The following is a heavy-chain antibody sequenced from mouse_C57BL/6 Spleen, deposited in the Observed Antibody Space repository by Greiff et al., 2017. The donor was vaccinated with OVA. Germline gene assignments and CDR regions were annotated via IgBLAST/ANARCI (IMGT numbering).Heavy chain of an antibody. Sequence: VQLKESGPELVKPGASVKMSCKASGYTFTDYNMHWVKQSHGKSLEWIGYINPNNGGTSYNQKFKGKATLTVNKSSSTAYMELRSLTSEDSAVYYCARAPYGSNYAMDYWGQGTSVTVSS. D-gene: IGHD1-1*01. V-gene: IGHV1-22*01. CDR3: ARAPYGSNYAMDY. CDR2: INPNNGGT. J-gene: IGHJ4*01. CDR1: GYTFTDYN.